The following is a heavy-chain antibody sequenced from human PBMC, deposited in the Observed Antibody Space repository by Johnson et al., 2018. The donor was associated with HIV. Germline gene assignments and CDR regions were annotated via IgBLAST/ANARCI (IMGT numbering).Heavy chain of an antibody. V-gene: IGHV3-74*02. CDR2: INSDGSST. Sequence: VQLVETGGGVVQPGRSLRLSCVASGFTLSSYAMHWVRQAPGKGLVWVSRINSDGSSTSYADSVKGRFTISRDNAKNTLYLQMNSLRAEDTAVYYCAMEASFAPRPETAFDVWGQGTKVTVSS. CDR1: GFTLSSYA. D-gene: IGHD2/OR15-2a*01. J-gene: IGHJ3*01. CDR3: AMEASFAPRPETAFDV.